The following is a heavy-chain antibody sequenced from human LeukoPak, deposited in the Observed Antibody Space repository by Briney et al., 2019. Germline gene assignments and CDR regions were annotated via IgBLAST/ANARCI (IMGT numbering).Heavy chain of an antibody. CDR2: IYHSGST. CDR1: GFTFSSYW. J-gene: IGHJ4*02. CDR3: ARTYSSSTIFFDY. Sequence: GSLRLSCAASGFTFSSYWMSWVRQAPGKGLEWIGEIYHSGSTNYNPSLKSRVTISVDKSKNQFSLKLSSVTAADTAVYYCARTYSSSTIFFDYWGQGTLVTVSS. V-gene: IGHV4-4*02. D-gene: IGHD6-13*01.